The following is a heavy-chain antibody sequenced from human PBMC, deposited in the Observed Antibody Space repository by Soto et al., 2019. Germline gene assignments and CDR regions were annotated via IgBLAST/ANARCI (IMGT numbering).Heavy chain of an antibody. V-gene: IGHV3-30-3*01. J-gene: IGHJ4*02. D-gene: IGHD2-15*01. CDR1: GFTFSSYA. CDR3: ARFKGCSGGSCYPYFDY. CDR2: ISYDGSNK. Sequence: QVQLVESGGGVVQPGRSLRLSCAASGFTFSSYAMHWVRQAPGNGLERVAVISYDGSNKYYADSVKGRFTISRDNSKNTLYLQMNCLRAEDTAVYYCARFKGCSGGSCYPYFDYRGQGTVVTVSS.